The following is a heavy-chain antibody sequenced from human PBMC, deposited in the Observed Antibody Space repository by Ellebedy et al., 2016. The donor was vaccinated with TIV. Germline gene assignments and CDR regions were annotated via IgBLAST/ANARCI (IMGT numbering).Heavy chain of an antibody. CDR2: IHKDGSER. V-gene: IGHV3-7*03. J-gene: IGHJ3*01. CDR3: ARDPAGRTWGAFDL. Sequence: GESLKISCAAFEFYFGDDWMSWVRQAPGKGLEWVATIHKDGSERYYVDSVKGRFTISRDNAKNSLYLQMSSLRAEDTAVYYCARDPAGRTWGAFDLWGQGTMATVSS. D-gene: IGHD1-26*01. CDR1: EFYFGDDW.